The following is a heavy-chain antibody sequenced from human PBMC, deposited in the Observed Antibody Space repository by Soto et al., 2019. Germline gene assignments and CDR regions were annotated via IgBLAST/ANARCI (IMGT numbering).Heavy chain of an antibody. Sequence: EVQLFESGGDLVQPGTSLRLSCAASGFTFGSYAMSWVRQAPGQGLEWVSATSVSGGKTFYADAVKGRFTISRDNSKKTLYLQMNRLRADDTAVYYCAQQGGPWGQGALVTVSS. CDR2: TSVSGGKT. V-gene: IGHV3-23*01. CDR1: GFTFGSYA. J-gene: IGHJ5*02. CDR3: AQQGGP.